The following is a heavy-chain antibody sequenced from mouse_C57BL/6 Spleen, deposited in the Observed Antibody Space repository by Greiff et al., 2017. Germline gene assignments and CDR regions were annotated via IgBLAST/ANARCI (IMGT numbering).Heavy chain of an antibody. D-gene: IGHD1-1*01. V-gene: IGHV2-4*01. CDR2: IWSGGST. CDR3: AKAVVATRGFAY. Sequence: VQLQQSGPGLVQPSQSLSITCTVSGFSLTSYGVHWVRQPPGKGLEWLGVIWSGGSTDYNAAFISRLSISKDNSKSQVFFKMNSPQADDTAIYYCAKAVVATRGFAYWGQGTLVTVSA. CDR1: GFSLTSYG. J-gene: IGHJ3*01.